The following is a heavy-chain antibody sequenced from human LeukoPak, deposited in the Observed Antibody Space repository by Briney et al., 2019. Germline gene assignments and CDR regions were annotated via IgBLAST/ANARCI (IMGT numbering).Heavy chain of an antibody. V-gene: IGHV4-34*01. CDR2: INHSGGT. D-gene: IGHD3-3*01. J-gene: IGHJ6*02. CDR1: GGSFSGYY. Sequence: SETLSLTCAVYGGSFSGYYWSWIRQPPGKGLEWIGEINHSGGTNYNPSLKSRVTISVDTSKNQFSLKLSSVTAADTAVYYCARGGFWSGYYYYGMDVWGQGTTVTVSS. CDR3: ARGGFWSGYYYYGMDV.